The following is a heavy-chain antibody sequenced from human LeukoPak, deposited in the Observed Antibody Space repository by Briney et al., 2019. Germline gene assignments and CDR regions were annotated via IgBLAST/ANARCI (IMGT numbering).Heavy chain of an antibody. CDR2: MNPNSGNT. J-gene: IGHJ6*02. CDR3: ARGGYRCSSTSCYPAGYYYYGMDV. V-gene: IGHV1-8*01. CDR1: GYTFTSYD. Sequence: ASVKVSCKASGYTFTSYDINWVRQATGQGLEWMGWMNPNSGNTGYAQKFQGRVTMTRNTSISTAHMELSSLRSEDTAVYYCARGGYRCSSTSCYPAGYYYYGMDVWGQGTTVTVSS. D-gene: IGHD2-2*01.